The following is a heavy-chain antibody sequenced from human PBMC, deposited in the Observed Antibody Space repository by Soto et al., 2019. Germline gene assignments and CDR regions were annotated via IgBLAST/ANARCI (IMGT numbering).Heavy chain of an antibody. V-gene: IGHV3-23*01. CDR1: GFTFSSYA. Sequence: PGGSLRLSCAASGFTFSSYAMSWVRQAPGKGLEWVSAISGSGGSTYYADSVKGRFTISRDNSKNTLYLQMNGLRAEDTAVYYCAKDFILYRGYCSGGSCYTHYWGQGTLVTVSS. D-gene: IGHD2-15*01. CDR3: AKDFILYRGYCSGGSCYTHY. CDR2: ISGSGGST. J-gene: IGHJ4*02.